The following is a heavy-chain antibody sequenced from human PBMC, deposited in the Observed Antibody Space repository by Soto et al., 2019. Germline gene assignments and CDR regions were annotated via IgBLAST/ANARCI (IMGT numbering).Heavy chain of an antibody. Sequence: QVQLVQSGAEVKKPGASVKVSCKASGYTFTSYGISWVRQAPGQGLEWMGWINLNNGKTDYQRRLQGRVTMTTDTYPTTVYMELRNLRPDDTAMYYCARDPPGLYQFDYWGQGTLVTVSS. CDR1: GYTFTSYG. CDR2: INLNNGKT. J-gene: IGHJ4*02. D-gene: IGHD3-16*02. V-gene: IGHV1-18*04. CDR3: ARDPPGLYQFDY.